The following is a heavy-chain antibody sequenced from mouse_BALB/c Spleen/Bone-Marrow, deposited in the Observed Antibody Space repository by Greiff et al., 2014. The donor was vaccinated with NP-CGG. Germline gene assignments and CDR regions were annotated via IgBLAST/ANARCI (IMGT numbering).Heavy chain of an antibody. CDR1: GFTFKTYA. J-gene: IGHJ2*01. CDR2: IRSKSNNYAT. Sequence: EVQRVESGGGLVQPKGSLKLSCAASGFTFKTYAMNWVRQAPGKGLEWVAHIRSKSNNYATYYADSVKDRFTISRDDSQSMLYLQMNNLKTEDTAIYSCVRGYGNLDYWGQGTTLTVSS. D-gene: IGHD2-1*01. CDR3: VRGYGNLDY. V-gene: IGHV10-1*02.